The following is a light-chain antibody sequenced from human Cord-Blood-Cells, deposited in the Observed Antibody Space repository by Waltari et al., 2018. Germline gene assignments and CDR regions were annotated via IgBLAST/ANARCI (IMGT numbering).Light chain of an antibody. CDR3: QQYDNLLT. CDR1: QDISNY. CDR2: DAT. V-gene: IGKV1-33*01. Sequence: DIQMNQFPSSLSASAGARVTITCQASQDISNYLNWYQQKPGTAHKLLIYDATNLETGVTTMFSGSGSGTDFTFTISLLQPEDIATYYCQQYDNLLTFGGGTKVEIK. J-gene: IGKJ4*01.